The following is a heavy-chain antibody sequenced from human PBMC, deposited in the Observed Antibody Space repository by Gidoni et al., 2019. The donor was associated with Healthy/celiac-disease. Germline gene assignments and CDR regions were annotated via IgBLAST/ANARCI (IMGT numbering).Heavy chain of an antibody. J-gene: IGHJ4*02. CDR2: IRSKAYGGTT. D-gene: IGHD3-22*01. Sequence: EVQLVESGGGLVQPGRSLRLSCTASGFTFGDYAMSWFRQAPGKGLEWVGFIRSKAYGGTTEYAASVKGRFTISRDDSKSIAYLQMNSLKTEDTAVYYCTRDGFQAGYYDSSGYYYGRFDYWGQGTLVTVSS. CDR3: TRDGFQAGYYDSSGYYYGRFDY. V-gene: IGHV3-49*03. CDR1: GFTFGDYA.